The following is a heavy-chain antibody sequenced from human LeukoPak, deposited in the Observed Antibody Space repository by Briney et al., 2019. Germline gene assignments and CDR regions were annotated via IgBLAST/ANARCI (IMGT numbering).Heavy chain of an antibody. J-gene: IGHJ5*02. CDR2: INAGNGNT. CDR1: GYTFTGYY. Sequence: ASVKVSCKASGYTFTGYYMHWVRQAPGQRLEWMGWINAGNGNTKYSQKFQGRVTITRDTSASTAYMELSSLRSEDTAVYYCARAIGRGEARIAAAGWFDPWGQGTLVTVSS. V-gene: IGHV1-3*01. D-gene: IGHD6-13*01. CDR3: ARAIGRGEARIAAAGWFDP.